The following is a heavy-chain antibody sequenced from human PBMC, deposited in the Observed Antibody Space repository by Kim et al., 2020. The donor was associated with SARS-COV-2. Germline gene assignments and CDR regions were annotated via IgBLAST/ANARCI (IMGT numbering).Heavy chain of an antibody. D-gene: IGHD6-13*01. Sequence: NADTVKGRFTISRGNSKNTLYVQMNSLRAEDTAVYYCARSYSSGWYGHFDYWGQGSLVTVSS. V-gene: IGHV3-30*01. J-gene: IGHJ4*02. CDR3: ARSYSSGWYGHFDY.